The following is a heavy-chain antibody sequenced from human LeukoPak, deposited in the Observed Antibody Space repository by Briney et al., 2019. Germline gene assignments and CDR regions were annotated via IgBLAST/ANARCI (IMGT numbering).Heavy chain of an antibody. D-gene: IGHD5-12*01. V-gene: IGHV3-21*01. CDR3: ARDETPTNGYDSYDF. CDR1: GFTFAAYS. CDR2: VIVPTGSM. Sequence: GGSLRLSCAASGFTFAAYSMNWVRQAPGKGLEWVSSVIVPTGSMYYGDSVKGRFTISRDNAMNSLYLQMNSLRAEDTAVYYCARDETPTNGYDSYDFWGQGTLVTVST. J-gene: IGHJ4*02.